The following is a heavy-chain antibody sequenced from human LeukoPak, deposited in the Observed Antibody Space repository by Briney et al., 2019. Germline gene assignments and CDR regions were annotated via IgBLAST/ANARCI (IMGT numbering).Heavy chain of an antibody. CDR3: AKRNYDDTFFDI. J-gene: IGHJ3*02. CDR1: GFTFSSYA. CDR2: ISGSGGST. Sequence: PGGSLRLSCAAPGFTFSSYAMSWVRQAPGRGLEWVSSISGSGGSTYYADSVKGRFTISRDNSKNTLYLQVNSLRAEDTAVYYCAKRNYDDTFFDIWGQGTMVTVSS. D-gene: IGHD3-22*01. V-gene: IGHV3-23*01.